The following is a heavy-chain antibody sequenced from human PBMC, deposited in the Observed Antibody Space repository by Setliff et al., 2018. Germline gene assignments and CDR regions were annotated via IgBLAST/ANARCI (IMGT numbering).Heavy chain of an antibody. V-gene: IGHV3-21*04. CDR3: ARENYYVSSGYYYGVGY. J-gene: IGHJ4*02. D-gene: IGHD3-22*01. Sequence: PGESLKISCAASGFTFSTYAMSWVRQAPGKGLEWVSTIYSSNSYTDYADSVKGRFTISRDNAKNSLYLQMNSLRAEDTAVYYCARENYYVSSGYYYGVGYWGQGTLVTVSS. CDR2: IYSSNSYT. CDR1: GFTFSTYA.